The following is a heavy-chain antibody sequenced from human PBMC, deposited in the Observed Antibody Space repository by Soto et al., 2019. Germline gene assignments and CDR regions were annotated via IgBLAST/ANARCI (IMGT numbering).Heavy chain of an antibody. V-gene: IGHV1-18*01. CDR2: ITTYTGNT. CDR1: GYTFSSYG. Sequence: QVQLVQSGAEVKKPGASVKVSCKASGYTFSSYGISWVRQAPGQGLEWMGWITTYTGNTMYAQKFQGRVTMTTDTATSTAYMDVRSLRSDDTAVYCCARERFCSGGAFIPDYWGQGTLVTVSS. CDR3: ARERFCSGGAFIPDY. D-gene: IGHD2-15*01. J-gene: IGHJ4*02.